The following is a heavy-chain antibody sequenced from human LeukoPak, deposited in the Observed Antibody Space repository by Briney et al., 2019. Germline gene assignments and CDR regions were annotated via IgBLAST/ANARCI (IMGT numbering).Heavy chain of an antibody. V-gene: IGHV3-21*01. CDR3: ARDPRMAYYYDSSGAPGGFDL. Sequence: GGSLRLSCAASGFSFSSYGMNWVRQAPGKGLEWVSSISSSSSYIYYADSVKGRFTISRDNAKNSLYLQMNSLRAEDTAVYYCARDPRMAYYYDSSGAPGGFDLWGRGTLVTVSS. CDR2: ISSSSSYI. J-gene: IGHJ2*01. D-gene: IGHD3-22*01. CDR1: GFSFSSYG.